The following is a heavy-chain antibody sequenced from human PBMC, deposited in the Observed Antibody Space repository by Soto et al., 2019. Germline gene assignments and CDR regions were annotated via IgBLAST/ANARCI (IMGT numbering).Heavy chain of an antibody. CDR2: IWYDGSNK. Sequence: VGSLRLSCAASGFTFSSYGMHWVRQAPGKGLEWVAVIWYDGSNKYYADSVKGRFTISRDNSKNTLYLQMNSLRAEDTAVYYCARGRLSHNWNDQFHMDVWGKGTTVTVSS. V-gene: IGHV3-33*01. D-gene: IGHD1-1*01. J-gene: IGHJ6*03. CDR1: GFTFSSYG. CDR3: ARGRLSHNWNDQFHMDV.